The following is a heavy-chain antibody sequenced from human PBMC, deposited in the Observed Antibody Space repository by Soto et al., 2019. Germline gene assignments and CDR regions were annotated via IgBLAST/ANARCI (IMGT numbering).Heavy chain of an antibody. D-gene: IGHD2-2*01. CDR3: SRVGCSNSNCQTRGMDV. V-gene: IGHV4-4*07. Sequence: QVQLQESGPGLVRPSETLYLICNVSGGPISNYYWSWVRQPAGKGLEWVGRIYSDGATNYSPSLKSRAFMSLDMSENQFSLQLNSVTAADTAVYYCSRVGCSNSNCQTRGMDVWGQGTTVTVSS. CDR1: GGPISNYY. CDR2: IYSDGAT. J-gene: IGHJ6*02.